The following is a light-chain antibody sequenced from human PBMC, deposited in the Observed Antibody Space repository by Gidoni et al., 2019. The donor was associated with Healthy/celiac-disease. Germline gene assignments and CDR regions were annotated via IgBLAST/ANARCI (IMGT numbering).Light chain of an antibody. CDR3: QQYNNWPPWT. CDR1: QSVSSN. J-gene: IGKJ1*01. V-gene: IGKV3-15*01. Sequence: EIVMTQSPATLSVSPGERATLSCRASQSVSSNLAWYQQKPGQAPRLLIYGASTRATGLPARFSGSGSVKECTLTISSLQSEDFAVYYCQQYNNWPPWTFGQGTKVEIK. CDR2: GAS.